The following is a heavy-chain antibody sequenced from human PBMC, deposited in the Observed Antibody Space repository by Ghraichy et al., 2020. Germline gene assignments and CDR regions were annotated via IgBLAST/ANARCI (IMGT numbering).Heavy chain of an antibody. Sequence: GSLRLSCAASGFTFSSYSMNWVRQAPGKGLEWVSSISSSSSYIYYADSVKGRFTISRDNAKNSLYLQMNSLRAEDTAVYYCARETYYYDSSGYYYPHAFDIWGQGTMVTVSS. J-gene: IGHJ3*02. V-gene: IGHV3-21*01. CDR1: GFTFSSYS. CDR3: ARETYYYDSSGYYYPHAFDI. CDR2: ISSSSSYI. D-gene: IGHD3-22*01.